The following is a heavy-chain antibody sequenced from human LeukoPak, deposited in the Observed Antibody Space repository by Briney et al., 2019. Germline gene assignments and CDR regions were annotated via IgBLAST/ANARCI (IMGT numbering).Heavy chain of an antibody. CDR1: GYTFTSYD. D-gene: IGHD2-2*02. V-gene: IGHV1-8*03. CDR2: MNPNSGNT. CDR3: ASFDVEAAAIDY. J-gene: IGHJ4*02. Sequence: ASVKVSCKASGYTFTSYDINWVRPATGQGLEWMGWMNPNSGNTGYAQKFQGRVTITRNTSISTAYMELSRLRSDDTAVYYCASFDVEAAAIDYWGQGTLVTVSS.